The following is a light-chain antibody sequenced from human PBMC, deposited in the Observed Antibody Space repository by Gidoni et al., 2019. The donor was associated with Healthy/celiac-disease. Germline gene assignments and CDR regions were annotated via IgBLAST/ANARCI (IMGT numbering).Light chain of an antibody. CDR2: GAS. Sequence: EIVLTPSPGTLSLSPGERATLSCRASQSVSSSYLAWYQQKPGQAPRLHIYGASSRATGIPDRFSGSGSGTVFTLTISRLEPEDFAVYYCPQYGSSPTFGQGTKVEIK. V-gene: IGKV3-20*01. J-gene: IGKJ1*01. CDR3: PQYGSSPT. CDR1: QSVSSSY.